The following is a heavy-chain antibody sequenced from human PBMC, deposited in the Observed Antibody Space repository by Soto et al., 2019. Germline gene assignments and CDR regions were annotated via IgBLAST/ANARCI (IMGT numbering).Heavy chain of an antibody. Sequence: PSETLSLTCTVSGGSISSYYWSWIRKPPGEGLEWIGYIYYSGSTNYNPSLKSRVTISVDTSKNQFSLKLSSVTAADTAVYYCARDRGGWSLNYYYYYMDVRGKGTTVTVSS. D-gene: IGHD6-19*01. CDR1: GGSISSYY. J-gene: IGHJ6*03. CDR2: IYYSGST. V-gene: IGHV4-59*01. CDR3: ARDRGGWSLNYYYYYMDV.